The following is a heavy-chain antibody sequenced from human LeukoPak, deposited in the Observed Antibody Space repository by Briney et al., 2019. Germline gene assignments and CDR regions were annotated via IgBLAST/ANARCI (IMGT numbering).Heavy chain of an antibody. CDR2: INGSGGST. CDR1: GFTFSSYA. Sequence: GGSLRLSCAASGFTFSSYAMSWVRQAPGKGLEWVSAINGSGGSTYYADSVKGRFTISRDNSKNTLYLQMSSLRAEDTAVYYCASYSSGWRGYYYYGMDVWGQGTTVTVSS. D-gene: IGHD6-19*01. V-gene: IGHV3-23*01. CDR3: ASYSSGWRGYYYYGMDV. J-gene: IGHJ6*02.